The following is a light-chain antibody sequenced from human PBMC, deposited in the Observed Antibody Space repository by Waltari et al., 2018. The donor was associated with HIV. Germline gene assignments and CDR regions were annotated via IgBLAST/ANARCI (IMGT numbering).Light chain of an antibody. V-gene: IGLV2-8*01. CDR3: SSVSCSINFVY. CDR1: SSDVGAYTF. CDR2: EIN. Sequence: QSTLTQPPSAAASPGQSVTICCTGTSSDVGAYTFVSWYQQHPGKAPKPMIYEINPRPSAGPDLFAGSKSGNTAPLTVSGRQSEDEADYSCSSVSCSINFVYFGGGTKLSVL. J-gene: IGLJ2*01.